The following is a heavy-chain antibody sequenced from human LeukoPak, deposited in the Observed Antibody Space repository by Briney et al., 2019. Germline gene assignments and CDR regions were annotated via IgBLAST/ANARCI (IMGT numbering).Heavy chain of an antibody. CDR3: ARSSGSYAVYYYFDY. Sequence: PGGSLRLSCAASGFAFSSYAMHWVRQAPGKGLEWVAVISYDGSNKYYADSVKGRFTISRDNSKNTLYLQMNSLRAEGTAVYYCARSSGSYAVYYYFDYWGQGTLVTVSS. CDR1: GFAFSSYA. CDR2: ISYDGSNK. J-gene: IGHJ4*02. D-gene: IGHD1-26*01. V-gene: IGHV3-30-3*01.